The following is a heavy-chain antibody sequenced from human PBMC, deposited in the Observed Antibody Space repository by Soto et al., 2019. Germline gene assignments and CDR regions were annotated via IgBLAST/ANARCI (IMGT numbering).Heavy chain of an antibody. Sequence: VQLVESGGGLVKPGGSLRLSCAASGFPFSAYYMSWIRQAPGPGLEWVSYITSSGSTIYYADSVKGRFTISRDNAKNSRYLQMNSLRAEDTAVYYCARENEQWVAADNWGQGTLVTVSS. CDR1: GFPFSAYY. V-gene: IGHV3-11*01. D-gene: IGHD6-19*01. J-gene: IGHJ4*02. CDR3: ARENEQWVAADN. CDR2: ITSSGSTI.